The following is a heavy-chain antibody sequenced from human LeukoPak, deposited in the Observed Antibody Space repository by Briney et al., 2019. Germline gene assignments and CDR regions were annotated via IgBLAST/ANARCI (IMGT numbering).Heavy chain of an antibody. CDR1: GFTFDDYA. Sequence: GRSLRLSCAASGFTFDDYAMHWVRQAPGKGLEWVSGISWSSGSIGYADSVKGRFTISRDNAKNSLYLQMNSLRAEDMALYYCAKSSCSSTNCYIDYWGQGTLVTVSS. CDR2: ISWSSGSI. V-gene: IGHV3-9*03. D-gene: IGHD2-2*02. J-gene: IGHJ4*02. CDR3: AKSSCSSTNCYIDY.